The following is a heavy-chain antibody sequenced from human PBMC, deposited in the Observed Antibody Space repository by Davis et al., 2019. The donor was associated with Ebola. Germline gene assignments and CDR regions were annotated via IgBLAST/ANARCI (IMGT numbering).Heavy chain of an antibody. Sequence: PSETLSLTCAVSGGSISSGGYPWSWIRQPPGKGLEWIGYIYHSGSTYYNPSLKSRVTISVDRSKNQFSLKLSSVTAADTAVYYCARDAWRDYYGMDVWGQGTTVTVSS. V-gene: IGHV4-30-2*01. J-gene: IGHJ6*02. CDR2: IYHSGST. CDR3: ARDAWRDYYGMDV. CDR1: GGSISSGGYP.